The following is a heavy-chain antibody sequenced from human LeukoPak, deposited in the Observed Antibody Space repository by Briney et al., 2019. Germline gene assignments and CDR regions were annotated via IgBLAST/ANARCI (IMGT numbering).Heavy chain of an antibody. D-gene: IGHD3-22*01. CDR1: GFTFSSYS. CDR3: VRDSDFDSSGYYPYYYYYYKMDV. Sequence: GGSLRLSCAASGFTFSSYSMNWVRQAPGKGLEWVSSISSSSSYIYYADSVKGRFTISRDNAKNSLFLQMNSLRAEDTAVYYCVRDSDFDSSGYYPYYYYYYKMDVWGQGTTVTVSS. CDR2: ISSSSSYI. J-gene: IGHJ6*02. V-gene: IGHV3-21*01.